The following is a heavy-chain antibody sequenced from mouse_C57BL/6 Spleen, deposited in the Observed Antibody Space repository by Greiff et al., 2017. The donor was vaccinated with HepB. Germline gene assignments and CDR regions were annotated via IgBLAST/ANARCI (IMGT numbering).Heavy chain of an antibody. CDR3: ARGEKAY. CDR1: GYTFTSYG. Sequence: VQLQQSGAELARPGASVKLSCKASGYTFTSYGISWVKQRTGQGLEWIGEIYPRSGSTNYNEKFKGKATLTVDKSSSTAYMGLRSLTSEDSAVYFCARGEKAYWGQGTLVTVSA. V-gene: IGHV1-81*01. J-gene: IGHJ3*01. CDR2: IYPRSGST.